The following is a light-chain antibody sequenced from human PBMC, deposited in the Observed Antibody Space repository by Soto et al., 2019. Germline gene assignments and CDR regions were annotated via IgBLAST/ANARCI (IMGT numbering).Light chain of an antibody. J-gene: IGKJ5*01. V-gene: IGKV3-15*01. Sequence: ILMTQSPASLSVSPGERSTLSCRAGQNIYSNIAWYQQRPVQAPRLLIYRASTRATGVPASFSGSGSATDFTLPISRLQTPDFAAYYCQQYDNSPRYTFGQGTRLEIK. CDR2: RAS. CDR1: QNIYSN. CDR3: QQYDNSPRYT.